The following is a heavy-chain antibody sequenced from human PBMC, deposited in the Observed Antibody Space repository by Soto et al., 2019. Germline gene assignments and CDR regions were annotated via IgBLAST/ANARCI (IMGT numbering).Heavy chain of an antibody. J-gene: IGHJ5*02. CDR3: AREGGFQGA. CDR2: IYTSGST. Sequence: SETLSLTCTVSGGSISSYYWSWIRQPAGKGLGWIGRIYTSGSTNYNPSLKSRVTMSVDTSKNQFSLKLSSVTAADTAVYYCAREGGFQGAWGQGTLVTVSS. CDR1: GGSISSYY. D-gene: IGHD3-10*01. V-gene: IGHV4-4*07.